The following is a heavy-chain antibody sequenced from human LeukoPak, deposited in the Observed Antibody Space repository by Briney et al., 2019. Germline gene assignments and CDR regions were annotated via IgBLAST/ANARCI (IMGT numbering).Heavy chain of an antibody. Sequence: PGGSLRLSCAASGFTFSSYGMHWVRQAPGKGLEWVAVISYDGSNKYYADSVKGRFTISRDNSKNTLYLQMDSLRAEDTAVYYCARRSGTNYALDFWGQGTLVTVSS. J-gene: IGHJ4*02. V-gene: IGHV3-30*03. CDR3: ARRSGTNYALDF. D-gene: IGHD1-26*01. CDR2: ISYDGSNK. CDR1: GFTFSSYG.